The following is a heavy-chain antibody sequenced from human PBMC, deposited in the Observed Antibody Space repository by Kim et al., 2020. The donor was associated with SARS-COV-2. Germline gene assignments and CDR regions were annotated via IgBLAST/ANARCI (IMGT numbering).Heavy chain of an antibody. D-gene: IGHD3-3*01. CDR2: IYYSGST. Sequence: SETLSLTCTVSGGSISSGGYYWSWNRQHPGQGLEWIGYIYYSGSTYYNPSLKSRATISVDTTKNLFSLKLSSVTAADTAVYYCARGGVWGDLWSDYPNWFGPSGHRTLVTVSS. J-gene: IGHJ5*02. CDR3: ARGGVWGDLWSDYPNWFGP. CDR1: GGSISSGGYY. V-gene: IGHV4-31*02.